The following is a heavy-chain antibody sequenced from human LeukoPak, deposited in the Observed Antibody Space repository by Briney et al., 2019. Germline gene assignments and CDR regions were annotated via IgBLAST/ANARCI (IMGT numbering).Heavy chain of an antibody. D-gene: IGHD3-10*01. Sequence: GGALRLSCVASGFTFSRYKMHWVRQGPGKGLMWVSRLNSDGSGTTYADSVKGRFTISRDNAKNTLYLQMNSLRAEDTAVYYCARAKYYYGSGSYYDAFDIWGQGTMVTVSS. J-gene: IGHJ3*02. CDR3: ARAKYYYGSGSYYDAFDI. V-gene: IGHV3-74*01. CDR1: GFTFSRYK. CDR2: LNSDGSGT.